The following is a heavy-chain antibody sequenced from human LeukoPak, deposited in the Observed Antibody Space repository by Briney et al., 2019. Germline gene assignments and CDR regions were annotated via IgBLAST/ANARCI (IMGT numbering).Heavy chain of an antibody. Sequence: SEALSLTCTVSGYSISSGYYWGWIRQPPGKGLEWIGSIYHSGSTYYNPSLKSRVTISVDTSKNQFSLKLSSVTAADTAVYYRARDWVLWFGELRDNWFDPWGQGTLVTVSS. J-gene: IGHJ5*02. CDR3: ARDWVLWFGELRDNWFDP. CDR1: GYSISSGYY. D-gene: IGHD3-10*01. V-gene: IGHV4-38-2*02. CDR2: IYHSGST.